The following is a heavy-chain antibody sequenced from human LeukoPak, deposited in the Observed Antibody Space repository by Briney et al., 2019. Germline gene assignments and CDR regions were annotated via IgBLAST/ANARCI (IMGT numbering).Heavy chain of an antibody. J-gene: IGHJ4*02. CDR1: GFTFSTYG. Sequence: GGSLRLSCAASGFTFSTYGMNWVRQAPGKGLEWVASIRYDGSKTYYADSVKGRFTISRDNSKNTLYLQMNSPRAEDTAVYYCAKHRTGGTYGDYGFDYWGQGTLVPVSS. V-gene: IGHV3-30*02. CDR2: IRYDGSKT. CDR3: AKHRTGGTYGDYGFDY. D-gene: IGHD4-17*01.